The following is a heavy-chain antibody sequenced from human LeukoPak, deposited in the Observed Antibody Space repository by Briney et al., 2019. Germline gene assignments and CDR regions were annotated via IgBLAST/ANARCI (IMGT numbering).Heavy chain of an antibody. CDR1: GGSMSSGNYY. CDR3: AGSKIRQLVIDS. V-gene: IGHV4-61*02. D-gene: IGHD6-6*01. J-gene: IGHJ4*02. Sequence: SQTLSLTCTVSGGSMSSGNYYWSWIRQPAGKGLEWIGRIYTSGSTNYNPSLESRVTISIDTSKNQFSLILSSVTAADTAVYLSAGSKIRQLVIDSWGQGTPVTVSS. CDR2: IYTSGST.